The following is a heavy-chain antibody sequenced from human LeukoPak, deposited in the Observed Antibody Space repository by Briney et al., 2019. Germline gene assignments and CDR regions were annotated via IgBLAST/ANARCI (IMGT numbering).Heavy chain of an antibody. CDR3: ARESGDTRTVNSFDF. J-gene: IGHJ4*01. V-gene: IGHV4-39*07. CDR2: ILFRGAT. Sequence: SESLSLTRTVSGDSISSYSYYWAWIRQSPGKGLEWIGSILFRGATYYNPSLKPRIIMSVDTSQNRFSLKLTSVTAADSAVYFCARESGDTRTVNSFDFWGRGTLITVSS. D-gene: IGHD2-21*01. CDR1: GDSISSYSYY.